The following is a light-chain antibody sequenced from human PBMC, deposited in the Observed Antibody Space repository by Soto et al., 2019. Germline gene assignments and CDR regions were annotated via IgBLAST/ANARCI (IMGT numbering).Light chain of an antibody. V-gene: IGLV2-11*01. J-gene: IGLJ1*01. CDR2: DVS. Sequence: QSALTQPRSVSGSPGQSVTISCTGTSSDVGGYNYVSWYQQHPGKAPKLMIYDVSKRPSGVPDRFSGSKSGKTASLTISGLQAEDDADYYCCAYAGSYTLVFGTGTKLTVL. CDR3: CAYAGSYTLV. CDR1: SSDVGGYNY.